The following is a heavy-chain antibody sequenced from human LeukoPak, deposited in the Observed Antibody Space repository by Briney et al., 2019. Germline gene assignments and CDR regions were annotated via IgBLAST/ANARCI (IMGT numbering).Heavy chain of an antibody. CDR3: ARDFRAIVGATREPFDY. J-gene: IGHJ4*02. D-gene: IGHD1-26*01. Sequence: ASVKVSCKVSGYTLTELSMHWVRQAPGKGLEWMGGFDPEDGETIYAQKFQGRVTMTEDTSTDTAYMELSRLRSDDTAVYYCARDFRAIVGATREPFDYWGQGTLVTVSS. CDR2: FDPEDGET. V-gene: IGHV1-24*01. CDR1: GYTLTELS.